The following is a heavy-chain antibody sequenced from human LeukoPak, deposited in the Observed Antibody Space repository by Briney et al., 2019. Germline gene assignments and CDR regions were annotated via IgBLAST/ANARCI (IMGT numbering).Heavy chain of an antibody. CDR1: GGTLSSYA. Sequence: SVKVSCKASGGTLSSYAISWVRQAPGQGLEWMGRIIPIFGTANYAQKFQGRVTITTDESTSTAYMELSSLRSEDTAVYYCAREGMVAQNYFDYWGQGTLVTVSS. CDR2: IIPIFGTA. D-gene: IGHD1-26*01. J-gene: IGHJ4*02. CDR3: AREGMVAQNYFDY. V-gene: IGHV1-69*05.